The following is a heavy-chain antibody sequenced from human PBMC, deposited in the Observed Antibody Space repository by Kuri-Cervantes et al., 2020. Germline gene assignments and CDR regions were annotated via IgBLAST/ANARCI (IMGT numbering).Heavy chain of an antibody. CDR2: IKEDGSEM. CDR1: GFTFSSYW. D-gene: IGHD2-21*02. Sequence: GGSLRPSCAASGFTFSSYWMSWVRQAPGKGLEWVANIKEDGSEMFHVDSVKGRFTISRDNAKNSLYLQMNSLRTEDTAVYYCAREGRLSGQGYYSYMDVWGKGTLVTVSS. J-gene: IGHJ6*03. CDR3: AREGRLSGQGYYSYMDV. V-gene: IGHV3-7*01.